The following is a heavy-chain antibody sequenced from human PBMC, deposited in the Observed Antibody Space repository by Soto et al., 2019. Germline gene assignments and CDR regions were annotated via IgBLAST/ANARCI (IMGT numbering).Heavy chain of an antibody. CDR2: INAGNGNT. D-gene: IGHD6-13*01. J-gene: IGHJ4*02. CDR3: ARDPDLGYSSSWFDY. V-gene: IGHV1-3*01. Sequence: ASVKVSCKASGYTFTSYAMHWVRQAPGQRLEWMGWINAGNGNTKYSQKFQGRVTITRDTSASTAYMELSSLRSEDTAVYYCARDPDLGYSSSWFDYWGQGTLVTVSS. CDR1: GYTFTSYA.